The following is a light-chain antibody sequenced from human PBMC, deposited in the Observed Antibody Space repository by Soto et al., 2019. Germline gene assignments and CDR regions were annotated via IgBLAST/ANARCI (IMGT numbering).Light chain of an antibody. V-gene: IGLV1-40*01. CDR3: AAWDDRLNGYV. CDR2: GNS. J-gene: IGLJ1*01. CDR1: SSNIGAGYD. Sequence: QSVLTQPPSVSGAPGQRVTISCTGSSSNIGAGYDVHWYQQLPGTAPKLLIYGNSNRPSGVPDRFSGSKSGTSASLAITGLQAEDEADYYCAAWDDRLNGYVFGIGTKVTVL.